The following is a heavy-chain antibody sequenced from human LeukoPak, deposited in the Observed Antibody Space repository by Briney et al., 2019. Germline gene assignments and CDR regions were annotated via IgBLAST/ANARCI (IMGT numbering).Heavy chain of an antibody. Sequence: GGSLRLSCTASGLKFRNYGMHWVRQAPGKGLEWVAVIWYDGSNKYYADSVKGRFTISRDNSKNALYLQMNSLRAEDTAVYYCAKDKGWGYSAYDCYGMDVWGQGTTVTVSS. V-gene: IGHV3-33*06. CDR3: AKDKGWGYSAYDCYGMDV. CDR1: GLKFRNYG. CDR2: IWYDGSNK. J-gene: IGHJ6*02. D-gene: IGHD1-26*01.